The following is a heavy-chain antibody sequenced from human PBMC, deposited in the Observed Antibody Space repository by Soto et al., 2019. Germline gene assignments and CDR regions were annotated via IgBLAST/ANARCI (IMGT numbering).Heavy chain of an antibody. Sequence: GGSLRLSCAASGFPFSHYWMHWVRQTPGKGLVWVSRINPAGTITNYADSVEGRFTISRDNADSALFLQMNSLSAEDMAIYYCTSDTFGLRDTWGQGTLVTVSS. D-gene: IGHD3-16*01. J-gene: IGHJ5*02. CDR1: GFPFSHYW. CDR3: TSDTFGLRDT. V-gene: IGHV3-74*01. CDR2: INPAGTIT.